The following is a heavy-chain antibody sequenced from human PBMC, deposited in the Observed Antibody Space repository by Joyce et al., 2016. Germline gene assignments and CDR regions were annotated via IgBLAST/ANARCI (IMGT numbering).Heavy chain of an antibody. Sequence: WGYTFTNYYMHWVRQAPGQGLEWMGIINPSGGSTNSAQKFQGRVTMTRDTSTSTVYMELSSLRSEDTAVYYCARDTAMATGYYYYGMDVRGQGTTVTVSS. J-gene: IGHJ6*02. V-gene: IGHV1-46*01. CDR2: INPSGGST. CDR3: ARDTAMATGYYYYGMDV. D-gene: IGHD5-18*01. CDR1: GYTFTNYY.